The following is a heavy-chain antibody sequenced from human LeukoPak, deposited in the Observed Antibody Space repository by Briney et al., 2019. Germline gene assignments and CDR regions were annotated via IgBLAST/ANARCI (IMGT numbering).Heavy chain of an antibody. CDR3: ASHYGPGPV. Sequence: ASVKVSCKASGYTFTNHHIYWVRQAPGRGLEWMGWIHPNGRDTIYAQKFQGRATMTTDTSITTSYMELTSLTSDDTAVYYCASHYGPGPVWGQGTPVTVS. V-gene: IGHV1-2*02. J-gene: IGHJ1*01. D-gene: IGHD3-10*01. CDR1: GYTFTNHH. CDR2: IHPNGRDT.